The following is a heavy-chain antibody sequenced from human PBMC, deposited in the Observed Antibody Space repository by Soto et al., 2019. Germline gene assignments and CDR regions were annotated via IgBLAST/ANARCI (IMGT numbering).Heavy chain of an antibody. V-gene: IGHV4-34*01. Sequence: SETLSLTSPVYGGPFSGHYWSWIRQPPGQGLQWSGEINRSGSNNYNPSLKSRVTISVDKSKNQFSLKLSTVTAADTAAYYCARRETSVATISGTYYYYYGMDVWGQGTTVT. CDR3: ARRETSVATISGTYYYYYGMDV. J-gene: IGHJ6*02. D-gene: IGHD1-7*01. CDR2: INRSGSN. CDR1: GGPFSGHY.